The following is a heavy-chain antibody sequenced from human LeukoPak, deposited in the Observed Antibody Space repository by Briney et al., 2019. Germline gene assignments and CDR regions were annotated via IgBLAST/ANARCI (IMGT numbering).Heavy chain of an antibody. CDR2: MNPNSGNT. CDR3: ARGVGYCSGGSCYPY. D-gene: IGHD2-15*01. V-gene: IGHV1-8*01. Sequence: ASVKVSCKGSGYTFTRYDINWVRQATGQGLEWMGWMNPNSGNTGYAQKFQGRVTMTRNTSISTAYMELSSLRSEDTAVYYCARGVGYCSGGSCYPYWGQGTLVTVSS. CDR1: GYTFTRYD. J-gene: IGHJ4*02.